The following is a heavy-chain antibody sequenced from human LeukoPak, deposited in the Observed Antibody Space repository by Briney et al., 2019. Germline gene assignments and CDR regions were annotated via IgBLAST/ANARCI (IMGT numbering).Heavy chain of an antibody. V-gene: IGHV1-69*05. CDR3: ARDGRGEYYDFWSGYRFDY. J-gene: IGHJ4*02. CDR2: IIPIFGTA. D-gene: IGHD3-3*01. Sequence: ASVKVSCKASGGTFSSYAISWVRQAPGQGLEWMGGIIPIFGTANYAQKFQGRVTITTDESTSTAYMELSSLRSEDTAVYYCARDGRGEYYDFWSGYRFDYWGQGTLVTVSS. CDR1: GGTFSSYA.